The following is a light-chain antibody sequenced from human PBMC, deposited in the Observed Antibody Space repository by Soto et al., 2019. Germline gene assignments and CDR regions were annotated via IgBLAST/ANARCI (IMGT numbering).Light chain of an antibody. V-gene: IGKV3-20*01. Sequence: EIGLTQSLGTLSLSPGERDTLSCSASESVSINLLAWYQRKPGQAPRLLIYGASHRATDIPYRFSGSGSGTDFNITIARLEAADFAVYICHQYGSTPPSFGLGTKVEI. J-gene: IGKJ1*01. CDR1: ESVSINL. CDR2: GAS. CDR3: HQYGSTPPS.